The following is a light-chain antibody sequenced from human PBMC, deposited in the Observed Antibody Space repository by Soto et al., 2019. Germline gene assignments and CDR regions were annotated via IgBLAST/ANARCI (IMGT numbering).Light chain of an antibody. CDR2: EVS. J-gene: IGLJ2*01. CDR3: CSYAGSKTVL. V-gene: IGLV2-23*02. CDR1: SSDVGTYNL. Sequence: QSALTQPASVSGSPGQSITISCTGTSSDVGTYNLVSWYQQHPGKAPKLVISEVSKRPSGVSNRFSGSQSDNTASLTISGLQAEDEADYYCCSYAGSKTVLFGGRTKLTVL.